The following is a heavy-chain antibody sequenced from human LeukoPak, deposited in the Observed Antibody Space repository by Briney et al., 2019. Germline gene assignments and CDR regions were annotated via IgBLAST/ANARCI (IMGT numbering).Heavy chain of an antibody. V-gene: IGHV1-2*02. D-gene: IGHD4-17*01. CDR2: INPTSGGT. CDR1: GGTFSSYA. Sequence: ASVKVSCKASGGTFSSYAIIWVRQAPGQGLEWMGWINPTSGGTKYAQKFQGRVTMTRDTSISTAYMELNTLRSDDTAMYYCARAAGDYGDYDYFYYMDVWGKGTTVTISS. J-gene: IGHJ6*03. CDR3: ARAAGDYGDYDYFYYMDV.